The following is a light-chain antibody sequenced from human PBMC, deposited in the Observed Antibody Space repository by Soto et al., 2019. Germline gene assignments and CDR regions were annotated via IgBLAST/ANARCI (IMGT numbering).Light chain of an antibody. CDR3: QQLNSYVFA. Sequence: DIPLTQSPSFLSASVGDRVTITCRDSQDVSRYLAWYQQKPGKAPNLLIYAASTLRSGVPSRFSGSGSETEFTLTISSLQPEDFATYYCQQLNSYVFAFGPGTKVDIK. CDR1: QDVSRY. CDR2: AAS. V-gene: IGKV1-9*01. J-gene: IGKJ3*01.